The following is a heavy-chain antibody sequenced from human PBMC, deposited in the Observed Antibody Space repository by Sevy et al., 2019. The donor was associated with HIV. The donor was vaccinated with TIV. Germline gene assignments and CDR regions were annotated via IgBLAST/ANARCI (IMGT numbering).Heavy chain of an antibody. V-gene: IGHV3-23*01. CDR1: GFTFNNYA. CDR3: AKDRYYDSSGIDY. Sequence: GGSLRLSCAATGFTFNNYAMNWVRQAPGKGLEWVSAISGSGGSTYYADSVKGRFTISRDNSKNTLYLQMNSLRAEDTAVYYCAKDRYYDSSGIDYWGQGTLVTVSS. CDR2: ISGSGGST. D-gene: IGHD3-22*01. J-gene: IGHJ4*02.